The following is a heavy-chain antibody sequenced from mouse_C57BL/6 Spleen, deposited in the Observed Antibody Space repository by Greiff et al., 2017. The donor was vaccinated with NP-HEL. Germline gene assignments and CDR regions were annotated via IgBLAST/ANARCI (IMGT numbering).Heavy chain of an antibody. CDR1: GYTFTSYG. CDR3: AATVVAQGY. Sequence: VQLQESGAELARPGASVKLSCKASGYTFTSYGISWVKQRTGQGLEWIGEIYPRSGNTYYNEKFKGKATLTADKSSSTAYMELRSLTSEDSAVYFCAATVVAQGYWGQGTTLTVSS. J-gene: IGHJ2*01. CDR2: IYPRSGNT. V-gene: IGHV1-81*01. D-gene: IGHD1-1*01.